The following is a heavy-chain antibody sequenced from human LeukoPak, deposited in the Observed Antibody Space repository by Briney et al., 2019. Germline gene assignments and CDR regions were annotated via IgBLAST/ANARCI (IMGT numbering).Heavy chain of an antibody. V-gene: IGHV3-66*01. CDR3: ARGYYDYVWGSYRSGYFDY. Sequence: GESLRLSCAASGFTVSSNYMSWVRQVPGKGLEWVSVIYSDGTISYADSVKGRFTISRDNSENTLYLQMNSLRVEDTAVYYCARGYYDYVWGSYRSGYFDYWGQGTLVTVSS. J-gene: IGHJ4*02. CDR1: GFTVSSNY. D-gene: IGHD3-16*02. CDR2: IYSDGTI.